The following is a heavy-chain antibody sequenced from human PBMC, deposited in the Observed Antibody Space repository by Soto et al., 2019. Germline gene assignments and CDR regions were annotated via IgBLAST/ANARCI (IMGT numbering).Heavy chain of an antibody. CDR2: IIPIFGTA. V-gene: IGHV1-69*13. J-gene: IGHJ4*02. CDR1: GGTFSSYA. D-gene: IGHD3-22*01. CDR3: ARGFTKHYYDSSGYYLDY. Sequence: GGPVKVSCKASGGTFSSYAISWVRQAPGQRVEWMGGIIPIFGTANYAQKFQGRVTITADESTSTAYMELSSLRSEDTAVYYCARGFTKHYYDSSGYYLDYWGQGTLVTVSS.